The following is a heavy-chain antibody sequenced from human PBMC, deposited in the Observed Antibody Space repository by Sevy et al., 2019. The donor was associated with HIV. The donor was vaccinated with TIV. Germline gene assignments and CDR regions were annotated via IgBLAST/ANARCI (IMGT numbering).Heavy chain of an antibody. CDR2: ISPHNGDT. Sequence: ASVKVSCKVSGYTFTTYRITWVRQAPGQGLEWMGWISPHNGDTNYAQNLQGRVTMITDTSTTTAYMELRSLRFDDTAIYYCARAYCSGGSCYSLAYWGQGTLVTVSS. J-gene: IGHJ4*02. CDR3: ARAYCSGGSCYSLAY. CDR1: GYTFTTYR. V-gene: IGHV1-18*01. D-gene: IGHD2-15*01.